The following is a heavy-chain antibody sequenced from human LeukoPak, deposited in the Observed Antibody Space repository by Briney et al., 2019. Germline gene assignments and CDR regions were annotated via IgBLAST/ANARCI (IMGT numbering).Heavy chain of an antibody. D-gene: IGHD3-3*02. J-gene: IGHJ6*02. Sequence: GGSLRLSCPASGFTFSSYAMHWVRQAPGKGLEWVAVISYDGSNKYYADSVKGRFTISRDNSKNTLYLQMNSLRAEDTAVYYCASAALAAPQYYGMDVWGQGTTVTVSS. CDR1: GFTFSSYA. CDR3: ASAALAAPQYYGMDV. V-gene: IGHV3-30-3*01. CDR2: ISYDGSNK.